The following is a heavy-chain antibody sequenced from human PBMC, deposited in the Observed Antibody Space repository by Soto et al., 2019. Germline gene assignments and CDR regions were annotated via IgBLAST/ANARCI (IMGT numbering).Heavy chain of an antibody. CDR3: ARWFDYGDYSFDY. D-gene: IGHD4-17*01. Sequence: SETLSLTCTLSGGSISSYYWSLIRQPPGKGLEWIGYIYYSGSTNYNPSLKSRVTISVDTSKNQFSLKLSSVTAADTAVYYCARWFDYGDYSFDYWGQGTLVTVPQ. CDR2: IYYSGST. V-gene: IGHV4-59*01. J-gene: IGHJ4*02. CDR1: GGSISSYY.